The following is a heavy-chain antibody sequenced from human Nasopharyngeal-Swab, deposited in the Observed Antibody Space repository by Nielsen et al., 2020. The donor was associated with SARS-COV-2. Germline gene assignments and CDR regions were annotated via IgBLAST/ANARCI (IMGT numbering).Heavy chain of an antibody. CDR1: GFTFTSSA. V-gene: IGHV1-58*02. CDR3: AAEVRYSSGWWAYYYHGMDV. Sequence: SVDVSCKASGFTFTSSAMQWLRQARGQRLEWIGWLVVGSGNTNYAQKFQERVTITRDMSTSTAYMELSSLRSEDTAVYYCAAEVRYSSGWWAYYYHGMDVWGQGTTVTVSS. CDR2: LVVGSGNT. J-gene: IGHJ6*02. D-gene: IGHD6-19*01.